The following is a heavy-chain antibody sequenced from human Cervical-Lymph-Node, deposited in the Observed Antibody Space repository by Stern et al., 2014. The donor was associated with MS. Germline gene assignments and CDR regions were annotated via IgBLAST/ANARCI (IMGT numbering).Heavy chain of an antibody. CDR3: AKSTYTVVVPAAQEDY. CDR2: ISGSGSST. J-gene: IGHJ4*02. D-gene: IGHD2-2*01. V-gene: IGHV3-23*04. CDR1: GFTFSIYA. Sequence: EVQLVESGGGLVQPGGSLRLSCAASGFTFSIYAMSWVRQAPGKGLEWVSAISGSGSSTYYADSVKGRFTISRDNSKNTLYLQMNSLRAEDTAVYYCAKSTYTVVVPAAQEDYWGQGTLVTVSS.